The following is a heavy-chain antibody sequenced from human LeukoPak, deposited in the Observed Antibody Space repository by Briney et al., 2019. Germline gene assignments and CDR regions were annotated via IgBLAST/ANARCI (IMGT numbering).Heavy chain of an antibody. CDR1: GFTFSSYS. CDR2: ISSSSSTI. Sequence: GGSLRLSCAASGFTFSSYSMNWVRQAPGKGLEWVSYISSSSSTIYYADSVKGRFTISRDNAKNSLYLQVNSLRAEDTAVCYCAREYSSGWYPLDYWGQGTLVTVSS. CDR3: AREYSSGWYPLDY. D-gene: IGHD6-19*01. J-gene: IGHJ4*02. V-gene: IGHV3-48*04.